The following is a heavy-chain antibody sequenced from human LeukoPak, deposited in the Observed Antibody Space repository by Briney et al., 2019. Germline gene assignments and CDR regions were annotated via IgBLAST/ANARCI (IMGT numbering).Heavy chain of an antibody. V-gene: IGHV3-23*01. D-gene: IGHD3-22*01. CDR2: ISGSGGST. CDR1: GFSCSNYG. CDR3: HAAYYYDSSGYRFDY. Sequence: PGGSLRLSCAASGFSCSNYGMHWVRQAPGKGLEWVSAISGSGGSTYYADSVKGRFTISRDNSKNTLYLQMNSLRAEDTAVYYCHAAYYYDSSGYRFDYWGQGTLVTVSS. J-gene: IGHJ4*02.